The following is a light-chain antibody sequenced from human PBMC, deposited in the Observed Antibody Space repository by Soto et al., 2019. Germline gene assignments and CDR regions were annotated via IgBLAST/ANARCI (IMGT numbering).Light chain of an antibody. V-gene: IGKV3-15*01. J-gene: IGKJ1*01. CDR3: QQYDTWPPRWT. Sequence: IVMTQSPATLSVSPGERATLSCRASQSVSSNLAWYQQKPGQAPRLLIYGASTRATGIPARFSGSGFGTEFTLTISSLQSEDFAIYYCQQYDTWPPRWTFGQGTKVEIK. CDR2: GAS. CDR1: QSVSSN.